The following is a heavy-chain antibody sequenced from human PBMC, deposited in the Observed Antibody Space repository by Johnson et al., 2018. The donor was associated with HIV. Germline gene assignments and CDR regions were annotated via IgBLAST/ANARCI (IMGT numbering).Heavy chain of an antibody. Sequence: QVQLVESGGGLVQPGGSLRLSCAASGFTFSSYWMSWVRQAPGKGLEWVAVISYDGSNKYYADSVKGRFTISRDNSKNTLYLQMNSLRAEDTAVYYCARDLNHFGGAFDIWGQGTMVTVSS. D-gene: IGHD3-16*01. V-gene: IGHV3-30*03. CDR1: GFTFSSYW. J-gene: IGHJ3*02. CDR2: ISYDGSNK. CDR3: ARDLNHFGGAFDI.